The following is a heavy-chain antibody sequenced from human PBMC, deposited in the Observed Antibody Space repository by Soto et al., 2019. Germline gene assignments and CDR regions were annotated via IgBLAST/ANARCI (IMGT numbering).Heavy chain of an antibody. Sequence: HPGGSLRLSCAASGFTFSSYAMSWVRQAPGKGLEWVSAISGSGGSTYYADSVKGRFTISRDNSKNTLYLQMNSLRAEDTAVYYCAKDTFFGSYYGYFDYWGQGTLVTVSS. V-gene: IGHV3-23*01. CDR2: ISGSGGST. J-gene: IGHJ4*02. CDR1: GFTFSSYA. CDR3: AKDTFFGSYYGYFDY. D-gene: IGHD1-26*01.